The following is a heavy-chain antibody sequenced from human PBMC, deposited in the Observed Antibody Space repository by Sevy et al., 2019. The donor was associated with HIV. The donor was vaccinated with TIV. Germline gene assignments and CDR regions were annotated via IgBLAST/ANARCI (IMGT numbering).Heavy chain of an antibody. CDR2: IYHSGST. CDR1: GYSISSGYY. CDR3: ARHERDISSYKNYYYYYYMDV. J-gene: IGHJ6*03. D-gene: IGHD1-1*01. Sequence: SETLSLTCAVSGYSISSGYYWGWIRQPPGKGLEWIGSIYHSGSTYYNPSLKSRVTISVDTSKNQFSLKLSSVTAADTAVYYCARHERDISSYKNYYYYYYMDVWGKGTTVTVSS. V-gene: IGHV4-38-2*01.